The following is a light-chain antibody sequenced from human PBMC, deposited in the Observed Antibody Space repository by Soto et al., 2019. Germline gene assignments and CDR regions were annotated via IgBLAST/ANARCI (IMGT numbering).Light chain of an antibody. CDR1: QSISSW. V-gene: IGKV1-5*01. CDR3: QQWT. Sequence: DIQMTQSPSTLSASVGDRVTITCRASQSISSWLAWYQQKPGKAPKLLIYDASSLESGVPSRFSGSGSETEFTLTISSLQPDDFATYYCQQWTFGQGTKVEIK. J-gene: IGKJ1*01. CDR2: DAS.